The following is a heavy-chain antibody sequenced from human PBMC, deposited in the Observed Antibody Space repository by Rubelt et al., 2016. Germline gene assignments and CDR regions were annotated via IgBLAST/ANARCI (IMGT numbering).Heavy chain of an antibody. D-gene: IGHD1-20*01. V-gene: IGHV3-7*01. J-gene: IGHJ6*02. CDR3: ARGTNWNEWYYYGLDV. Sequence: EVQLVESGGDLVQPGGSLRLSCAASGFTFSQSWMNWVRQAPGKGLEWVANLKQDGSQSYYLGSVKGRFAISRDNAKRSLDLQRNSLGAEETAVYYCARGTNWNEWYYYGLDVWGQGTTVIVSS. CDR1: GFTFSQSW. CDR2: LKQDGSQS.